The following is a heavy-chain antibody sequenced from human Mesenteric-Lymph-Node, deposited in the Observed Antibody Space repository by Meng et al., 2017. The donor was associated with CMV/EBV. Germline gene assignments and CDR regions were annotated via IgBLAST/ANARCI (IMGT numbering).Heavy chain of an antibody. CDR1: GFTFDDYA. D-gene: IGHD2/OR15-2a*01. J-gene: IGHJ6*02. CDR3: AKDRGSNNYYGMDV. V-gene: IGHV3-9*01. CDR2: ITWNSDKI. Sequence: SLKISCAASGFTFDDYAMHWVRQTPGKGLEWVSGITWNSDKIGYADSVKGRFSISRDNAKNSLYLQMNGLRPEDTALYYCAKDRGSNNYYGMDVWGQGTMVTVSS.